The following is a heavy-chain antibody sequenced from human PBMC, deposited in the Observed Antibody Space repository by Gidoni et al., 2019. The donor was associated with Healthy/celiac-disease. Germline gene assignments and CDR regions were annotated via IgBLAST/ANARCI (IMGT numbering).Heavy chain of an antibody. D-gene: IGHD2-2*01. J-gene: IGHJ5*02. Sequence: GGYYWSWIRQHPGKGLEWIGYIYYSGSTYYNPSLKSRVTISVDTSKNQFSLKLSSVTAADTAVYYCARDQACSSTSCYLPDTAMVGRQRWFDPWGQGTLVTVSS. CDR1: GGYY. CDR2: IYYSGST. CDR3: ARDQACSSTSCYLPDTAMVGRQRWFDP. V-gene: IGHV4-31*02.